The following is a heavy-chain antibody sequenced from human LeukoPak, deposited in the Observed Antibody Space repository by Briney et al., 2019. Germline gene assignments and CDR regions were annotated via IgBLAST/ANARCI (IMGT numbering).Heavy chain of an antibody. CDR2: ITNDGKYI. V-gene: IGHV3-21*01. CDR1: GFTFISSYS. CDR3: ARDGCSSTSCYAGNNWFDP. D-gene: IGHD2-2*01. J-gene: IGHJ5*02. Sequence: PGGSLRLSCAASGFTFISSYSMNWVRQAPGKGLEWVSSITNDGKYIYYADSVKGRFTISRDNSKNTLYLQMNSLRAEDTAVYYCARDGCSSTSCYAGNNWFDPWGQGTLVTVSS.